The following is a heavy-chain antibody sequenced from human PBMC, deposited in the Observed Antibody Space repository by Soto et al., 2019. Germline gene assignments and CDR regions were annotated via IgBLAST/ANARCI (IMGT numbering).Heavy chain of an antibody. V-gene: IGHV4-59*01. CDR1: GGSISSYY. D-gene: IGHD6-13*01. Sequence: QVQLQESGPGLVKPSETLSLTCTVSGGSISSYYWSWIRQPPVKGLEWSGYIYYSGSTNYNPSLKSRVTISVATAKNQCSLKRSSVTAADTAVYYCAREGSSIWYFVRCYYMDGWVKGTTVTVSS. J-gene: IGHJ6*03. CDR2: IYYSGST. CDR3: AREGSSIWYFVRCYYMDG.